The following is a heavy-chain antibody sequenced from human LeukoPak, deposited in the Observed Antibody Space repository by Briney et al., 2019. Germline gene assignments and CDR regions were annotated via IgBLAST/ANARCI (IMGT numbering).Heavy chain of an antibody. V-gene: IGHV4-59*01. CDR1: GGSISSYH. Sequence: PSETLSLTCTVSGGSISSYHWNWIRQPPGKGLEWIGYIYYSGSTSYNPSLKSRLTISVDTSKNQFSLKLSSVTAADTAVYYCARGPRISLVRGALELDYWGQGTLVTVSS. CDR3: ARGPRISLVRGALELDY. D-gene: IGHD3-10*01. J-gene: IGHJ4*02. CDR2: IYYSGST.